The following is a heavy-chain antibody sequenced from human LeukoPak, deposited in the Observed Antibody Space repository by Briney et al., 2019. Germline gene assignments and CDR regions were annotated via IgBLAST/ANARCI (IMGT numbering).Heavy chain of an antibody. V-gene: IGHV1-2*02. CDR2: INPNSGGT. CDR1: GYTFTGYY. J-gene: IGHJ6*02. CDR3: ARAKYSGSYRYYGMDV. D-gene: IGHD1-26*01. Sequence: ASVKVSCKASGYTFTGYYMHWVRQAPGQGLEWMGWINPNSGGTNYAQKFQGRVTMTRDTSISTAYMELSRLRSDDTAVYHCARAKYSGSYRYYGMDVWGQGTTVTVSS.